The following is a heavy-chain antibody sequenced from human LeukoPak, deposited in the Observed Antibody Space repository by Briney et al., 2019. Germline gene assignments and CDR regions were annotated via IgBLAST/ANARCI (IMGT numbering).Heavy chain of an antibody. J-gene: IGHJ6*02. CDR1: GYTFTGYY. CDR2: INPNSGGT. V-gene: IGHV1-2*02. Sequence: ASVTVSCKASGYTFTGYYMHWVRQAPGQGREWMGWINPNSGGTNYAQKFQGRVTMTRDTSISEAYMELSRLRSDDTAVYYCARVQLERAYYYYYGMDVWGQGTTVTVSS. D-gene: IGHD1-1*01. CDR3: ARVQLERAYYYYYGMDV.